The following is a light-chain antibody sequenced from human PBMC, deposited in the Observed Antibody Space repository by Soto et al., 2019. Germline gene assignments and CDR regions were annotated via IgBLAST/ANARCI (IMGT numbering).Light chain of an antibody. J-gene: IGKJ2*02. V-gene: IGKV3-20*01. CDR1: QTVSTNY. CDR3: QQYGSSPRT. Sequence: EIVLTQSPATLSLSPGDRATLSCRASQTVSTNYLAWYQQKPGQAPRLLIYAASSRATGIPDRFSGSGSGTDFTLTISRLEPEDFAVYYCQQYGSSPRTFGQGTKLEIK. CDR2: AAS.